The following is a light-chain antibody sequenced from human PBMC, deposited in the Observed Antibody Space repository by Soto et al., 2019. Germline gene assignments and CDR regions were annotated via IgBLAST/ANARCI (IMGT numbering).Light chain of an antibody. V-gene: IGKV3-11*01. J-gene: IGKJ1*01. CDR1: QSISSY. Sequence: VVTQSPPTLSLSPEERATLSCRASQSISSYLAWYQQKPGQGPRLIIYDASSRATGIAARFSCSGSGTEIAFTISMRYREDFEVDFCHHHTDWSAQWTFGQGTKVDIK. CDR2: DAS. CDR3: HHHTDWSAQWT.